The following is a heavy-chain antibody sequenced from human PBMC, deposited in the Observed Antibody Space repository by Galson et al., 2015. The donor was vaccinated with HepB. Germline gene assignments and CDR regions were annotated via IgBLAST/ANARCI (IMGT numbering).Heavy chain of an antibody. CDR3: ARDPLDSSGYYYPDY. CDR1: GYTFTSYG. J-gene: IGHJ4*02. Sequence: QSGAEVKKPGESLRTSCKASGYTFTSYGISWVRQAPGQGLEWMGWISAYNGNTNYAQKLQGRVTMTTDTSTSTAYMELRSLRSDDTAVYYCARDPLDSSGYYYPDYWGQGTLVTVSS. CDR2: ISAYNGNT. V-gene: IGHV1-18*01. D-gene: IGHD3-22*01.